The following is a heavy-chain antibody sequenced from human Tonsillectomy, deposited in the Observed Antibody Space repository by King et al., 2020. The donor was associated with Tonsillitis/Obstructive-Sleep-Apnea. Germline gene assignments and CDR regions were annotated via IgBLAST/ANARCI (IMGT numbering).Heavy chain of an antibody. V-gene: IGHV3-7*04. CDR2: IKQDGGEK. D-gene: IGHD1-14*01. CDR1: GFTFSNYW. J-gene: IGHJ2*01. Sequence: VQLVESGGGLVQPGGSLRISCAASGFTFSNYWMSWVRQAPGKGLGWVASIKQDGGEKYFVDSVKGRFTISRDNAKNSLYLQMNSLRAEETAVYSCARVPGRDWYFDLWGRGTLVTVS. CDR3: ARVPGRDWYFDL.